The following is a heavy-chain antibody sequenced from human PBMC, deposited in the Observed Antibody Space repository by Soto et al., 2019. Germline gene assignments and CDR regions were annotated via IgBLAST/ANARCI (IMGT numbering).Heavy chain of an antibody. Sequence: ASVKVSCKASGYTFSSYGINWVRQAPGQGLEWTGWINPNSGGTNYAQKFQGWVTMTRDTSISTAYMELSRLRSDDTAVYYCARGGIVVVLAAIPDYYYYGMDVRGQGTTVTVSS. J-gene: IGHJ6*02. V-gene: IGHV1-2*04. CDR1: GYTFSSYG. CDR3: ARGGIVVVLAAIPDYYYYGMDV. CDR2: INPNSGGT. D-gene: IGHD2-2*01.